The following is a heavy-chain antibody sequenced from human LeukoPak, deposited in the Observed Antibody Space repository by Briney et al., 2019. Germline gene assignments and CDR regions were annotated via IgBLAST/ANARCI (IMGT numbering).Heavy chain of an antibody. CDR1: GGSIGTYY. CDR2: IYTGGST. V-gene: IGHV4-4*07. D-gene: IGHD2-2*01. CDR3: ARAPTAYCLSTNCQPYFDY. J-gene: IGHJ4*01. Sequence: PSETLSLTCSVSGGSIGTYYWSWIRQPAGEGLEWIGRIYTGGSTNYNPSLKSRVTLSIETPKNQFSLELTSVTAADTAVYYCARAPTAYCLSTNCQPYFDYWGHGTLVTVSS.